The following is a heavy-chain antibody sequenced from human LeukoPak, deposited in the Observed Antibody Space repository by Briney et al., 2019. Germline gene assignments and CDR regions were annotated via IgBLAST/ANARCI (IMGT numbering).Heavy chain of an antibody. CDR2: IYYSGST. CDR3: ARGFYDSSGYYGYDY. D-gene: IGHD3-22*01. Sequence: PSETLSLTCTVSGGSISSGDYYWSWIRQPPGKGLEWIGYIYYSGSTYYNPSLKSRVTISVDTSKNQFSLKLSSVTAADTAVYYCARGFYDSSGYYGYDYSGQGTLVTVSS. J-gene: IGHJ4*02. CDR1: GGSISSGDYY. V-gene: IGHV4-30-4*01.